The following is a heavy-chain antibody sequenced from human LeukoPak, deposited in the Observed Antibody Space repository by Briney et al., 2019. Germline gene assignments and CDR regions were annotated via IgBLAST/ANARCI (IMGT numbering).Heavy chain of an antibody. D-gene: IGHD6-13*01. CDR1: GGSISSSNW. CDR3: ARRISSSWYEDY. J-gene: IGHJ4*02. Sequence: PSGTLSLTCAVSGGSISSSNWWSWVRQPPGKGLEWIGEIYHSGSTNYNPSLKSRVTISVDTSKNQFSLKLSSVTAADTAVYYCARRISSSWYEDYWGQGTLVTVSS. V-gene: IGHV4-4*02. CDR2: IYHSGST.